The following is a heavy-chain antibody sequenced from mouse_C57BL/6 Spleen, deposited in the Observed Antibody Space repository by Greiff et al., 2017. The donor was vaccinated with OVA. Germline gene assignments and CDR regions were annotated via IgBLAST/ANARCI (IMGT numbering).Heavy chain of an antibody. Sequence: LVESGAELVRPGTSVKLSCKASGYTFTNYWIGWAKQRPGHGLEWIGDIYPGGGYTNYNEKFKGKATLTADKSSITAYMQISSLTSDDSANFCCTRGAYGSLDYWGQGTTLTVSS. CDR1: GYTFTNYW. CDR2: IYPGGGYT. CDR3: TRGAYGSLDY. V-gene: IGHV1-63*01. D-gene: IGHD1-1*01. J-gene: IGHJ2*01.